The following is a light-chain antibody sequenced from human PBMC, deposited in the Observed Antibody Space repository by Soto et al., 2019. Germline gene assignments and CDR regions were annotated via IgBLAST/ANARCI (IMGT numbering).Light chain of an antibody. Sequence: DIQMTQSPSSLSASVGDRVTIICRASQGISNYLAWYQQKPGKVPKLLIYAASTLQSRVPSRFSGSRSGTDFTLTISSLQPEDVATYYCQKYNRARLTLGGGTKVEIK. CDR1: QGISNY. J-gene: IGKJ4*01. CDR2: AAS. V-gene: IGKV1-27*01. CDR3: QKYNRARLT.